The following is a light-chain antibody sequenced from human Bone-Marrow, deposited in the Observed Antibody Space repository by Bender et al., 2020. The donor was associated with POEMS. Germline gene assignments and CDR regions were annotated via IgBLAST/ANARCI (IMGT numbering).Light chain of an antibody. CDR1: GSDVGGYNF. J-gene: IGLJ1*01. CDR2: DVT. V-gene: IGLV2-14*03. CDR3: SSYTGSSYV. Sequence: QSALTQPASVSGSPGQSITISCTGTGSDVGGYNFVSWYQQQPGKAPKLMIYDVTNRPSGVSNRFSASKSGNTASLTVSGLQAEDEADYYCSSYTGSSYVFGTGTKVTVL.